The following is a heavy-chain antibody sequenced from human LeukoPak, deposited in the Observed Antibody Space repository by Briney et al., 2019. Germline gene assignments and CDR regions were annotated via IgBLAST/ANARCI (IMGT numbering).Heavy chain of an antibody. CDR2: INHSGST. V-gene: IGHV4-34*01. CDR3: ARGYGPGDY. CDR1: GGSISSYY. J-gene: IGHJ4*02. Sequence: SETLSLTCTVSGGSISSYYWSWIRQPPGKGLEWIGEINHSGSTNYNPSLKSRVTISVDTSKNQFSLKLSSVTAADTAVYYCARGYGPGDYWGQGTLVTVSS. D-gene: IGHD3-10*01.